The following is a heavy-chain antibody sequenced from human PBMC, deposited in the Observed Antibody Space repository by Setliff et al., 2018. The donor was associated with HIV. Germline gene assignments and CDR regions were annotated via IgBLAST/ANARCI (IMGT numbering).Heavy chain of an antibody. CDR3: ARDSGRPNDAFDI. CDR2: IYYSGST. D-gene: IGHD3-10*01. V-gene: IGHV4-30-4*08. CDR1: GGSISSGDYY. Sequence: KTSETLSLTCTVSGGSISSGDYYWSWIRQPPGKGLEWIGYIYYSGSTYYNPSLKSRVTISVDTSKNQFSLKLSSVTAADTAVYYCARDSGRPNDAFDIWGQGTMVTVSS. J-gene: IGHJ3*02.